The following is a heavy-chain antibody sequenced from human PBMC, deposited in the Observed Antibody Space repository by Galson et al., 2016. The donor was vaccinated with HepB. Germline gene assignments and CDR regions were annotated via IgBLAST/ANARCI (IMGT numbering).Heavy chain of an antibody. CDR1: GGSISSYY. CDR3: ARASPRDSSGWYPDAFDI. D-gene: IGHD6-19*01. J-gene: IGHJ3*02. V-gene: IGHV4-59*01. CDR2: VYYSGST. Sequence: ETLSLTCTVSGGSISSYYWSWIRQPPGKGLEWIGYVYYSGSTNYNPSLKSRVTISVDTSKNQFSLKLSSVTAADTAVYYCARASPRDSSGWYPDAFDIWGQGTMVTVSS.